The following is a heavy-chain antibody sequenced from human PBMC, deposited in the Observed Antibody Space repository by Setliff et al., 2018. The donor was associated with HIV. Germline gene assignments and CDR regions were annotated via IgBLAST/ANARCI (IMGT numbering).Heavy chain of an antibody. Sequence: GGSLRLSCAASGFTFSSYWMHWVRQAPGKGLVWVFGMNTDGSSTRYADSVKGRFTISRDNAKNMLYLQMNSLSADDTAVYYCVRGSGYYYFDNWGQGALVTVSS. CDR1: GFTFSSYW. CDR3: VRGSGYYYFDN. D-gene: IGHD3-22*01. V-gene: IGHV3-74*01. J-gene: IGHJ4*02. CDR2: MNTDGSST.